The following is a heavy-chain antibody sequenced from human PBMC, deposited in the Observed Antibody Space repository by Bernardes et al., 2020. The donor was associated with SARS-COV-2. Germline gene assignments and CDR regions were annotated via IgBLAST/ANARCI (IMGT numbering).Heavy chain of an antibody. J-gene: IGHJ3*02. Sequence: SETLYLTCTVSGGSMSDHYWTWIRQPPGKGLEWIGHIYKSGNTNYNPSLKSRITISVDTSKNHFSLKLSSVTAADTAVYFCARDLSLFDAFDIWGQGTMVTVSS. D-gene: IGHD2-2*01. CDR1: GGSMSDHY. CDR3: ARDLSLFDAFDI. V-gene: IGHV4-59*11. CDR2: IYKSGNT.